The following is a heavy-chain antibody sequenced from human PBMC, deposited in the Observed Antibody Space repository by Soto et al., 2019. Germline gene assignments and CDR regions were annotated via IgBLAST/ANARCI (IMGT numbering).Heavy chain of an antibody. D-gene: IGHD3-10*01. CDR1: GYTFTSYY. Sequence: GASVKVSCKASGYTFTSYYMHWVRQAPGQGLEWMGIINPSGGSTSYAQKFQGRVTMTRDTSTSTVYMELSSLRSEDTAVYYCARGGLLWFGELLRGLKNEDPPSYWGQGTLVTVSS. V-gene: IGHV1-46*01. J-gene: IGHJ4*02. CDR2: INPSGGST. CDR3: ARGGLLWFGELLRGLKNEDPPSY.